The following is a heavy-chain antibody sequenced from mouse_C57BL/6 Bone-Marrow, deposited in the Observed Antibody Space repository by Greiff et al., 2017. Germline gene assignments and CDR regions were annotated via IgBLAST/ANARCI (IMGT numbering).Heavy chain of an antibody. D-gene: IGHD1-1*01. CDR1: GFNIKDYY. CDR2: IDPEDGET. V-gene: IGHV14-2*01. Sequence: VQLQQSGAELVKPGASVKLSCTASGFNIKDYYMHWVKQRTEQGLEWIGRIDPEDGETKSAPKFQGKATLTADTSSNTAYLQLSSLTSEDTAVYYCARFDYYGSSRYFDVWGTGTTVTVSS. CDR3: ARFDYYGSSRYFDV. J-gene: IGHJ1*03.